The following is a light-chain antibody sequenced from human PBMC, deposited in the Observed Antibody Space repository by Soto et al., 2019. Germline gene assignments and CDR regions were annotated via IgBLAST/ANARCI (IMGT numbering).Light chain of an antibody. V-gene: IGKV3-15*01. CDR2: GAS. Sequence: EIVITQSPATLSVSPGERATLSCRASQSVSSNLAWYQQKPGQAPRLLIYGASTRATGIPARFSGSGSGTEFTLTISSLQSEDFAVYYCQHYVTWPLTFGGGTKVDIK. J-gene: IGKJ4*01. CDR1: QSVSSN. CDR3: QHYVTWPLT.